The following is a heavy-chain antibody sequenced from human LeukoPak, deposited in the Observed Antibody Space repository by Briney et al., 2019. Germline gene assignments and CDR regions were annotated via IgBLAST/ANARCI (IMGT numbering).Heavy chain of an antibody. CDR2: IHYSGST. Sequence: SETLSLTCTVSGGSIGSYYWNWIRQPPGKGLEWIGYIHYSGSTNHNASLKNRVTISVDTSKNQFSLKLSSVTAADTAVHYCARDGVAGGFDYWGQGTLVTVSS. D-gene: IGHD6-19*01. V-gene: IGHV4-59*01. CDR1: GGSIGSYY. J-gene: IGHJ4*02. CDR3: ARDGVAGGFDY.